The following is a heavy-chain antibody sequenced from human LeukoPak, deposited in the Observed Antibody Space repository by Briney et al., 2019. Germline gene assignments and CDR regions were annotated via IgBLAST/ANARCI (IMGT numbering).Heavy chain of an antibody. V-gene: IGHV4-39*07. D-gene: IGHD2-21*01. CDR1: GDSVSSYSYY. CDR2: ILFRGAT. Sequence: SETLSLTCTISGDSVSSYSYYWAWIRQPPGKGLEWIGSILFRGATYYNPSLKPRIIMSVDTSQNHFSLKLTSVTAADTAVYFCARESGDTRTVNSFDFWGRGTLITVSS. CDR3: ARESGDTRTVNSFDF. J-gene: IGHJ4*01.